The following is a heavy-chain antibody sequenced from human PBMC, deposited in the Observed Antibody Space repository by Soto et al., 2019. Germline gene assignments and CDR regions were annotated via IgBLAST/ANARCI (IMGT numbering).Heavy chain of an antibody. CDR3: ARVVLTYYYDSSGYKPFDY. D-gene: IGHD3-22*01. CDR2: INAGNGNT. CDR1: GGTFSSYA. Sequence: GASVKVSCKASGGTFSSYAISWVRQAPGQGLEWMGWINAGNGNTKYSQKFQGRVTITRDTSASTAYMELSSLRSEDTAVYYCARVVLTYYYDSSGYKPFDYWGKGTLVTVSS. J-gene: IGHJ4*02. V-gene: IGHV1-3*01.